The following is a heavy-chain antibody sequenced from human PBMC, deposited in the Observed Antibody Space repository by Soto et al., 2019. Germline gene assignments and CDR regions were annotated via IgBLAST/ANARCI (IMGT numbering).Heavy chain of an antibody. D-gene: IGHD2-21*01. J-gene: IGHJ6*02. CDR1: GGTFSSYA. Sequence: QVQLVQSGAEVKKPGSSVKVSCKASGGTFSSYAISWVRQAPGQGLEWMGGIIPIFGPANYAQKFQGRVTSTADESTIIAYMELSSMRSEDMAVYYCEERYCGCCCRKQYYCYYGMDVWGQGTTVTVSS. V-gene: IGHV1-69*01. CDR3: EERYCGCCCRKQYYCYYGMDV. CDR2: IIPIFGPA.